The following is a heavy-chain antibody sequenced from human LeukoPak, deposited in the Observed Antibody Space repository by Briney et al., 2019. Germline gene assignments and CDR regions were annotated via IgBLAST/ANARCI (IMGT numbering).Heavy chain of an antibody. Sequence: PGASLRLSCAASGFTFTSYAMSWVRQAPGKGLEWVSTISGSDRSAYSADSVKGRFIISRDNSKNTLYLQMNSLRAEDTAVYYCAKDSKAFYDSSGSFDYWGQGPLVTVSS. CDR1: GFTFTSYA. CDR3: AKDSKAFYDSSGSFDY. D-gene: IGHD3-22*01. CDR2: ISGSDRSA. V-gene: IGHV3-23*01. J-gene: IGHJ4*02.